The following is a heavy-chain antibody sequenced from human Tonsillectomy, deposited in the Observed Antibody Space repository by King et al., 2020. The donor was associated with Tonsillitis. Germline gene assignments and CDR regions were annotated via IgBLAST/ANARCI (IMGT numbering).Heavy chain of an antibody. CDR3: AKSFGSGSSDY. D-gene: IGHD3-10*01. J-gene: IGHJ4*02. Sequence: VQLVESGGGLVQPGGSLRLSCAASGFHFSSYAMSWVRQAPGKGLEWVAVIHADVGNTYYADSVKGRFTISRDDSKNTVYLQMNRLSGEDTAVYYCAKSFGSGSSDYWGQGIQVIVSA. CDR1: GFHFSSYA. V-gene: IGHV3-23*03. CDR2: IHADVGNT.